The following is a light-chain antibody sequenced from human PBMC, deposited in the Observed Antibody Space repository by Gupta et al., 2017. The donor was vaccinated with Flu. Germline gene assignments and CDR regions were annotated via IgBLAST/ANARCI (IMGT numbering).Light chain of an antibody. Sequence: PSTLSASVGDRVTLTCRASQNILAWLAWYQHKPGKAPKLLIYEASNLANGVPSRFSGSGSGTEFTLTISSLQPDDFATYYCQQEDNYFLTFGGGTKVKSK. J-gene: IGKJ4*01. V-gene: IGKV1-5*03. CDR2: EAS. CDR1: QNILAW. CDR3: QQEDNYFLT.